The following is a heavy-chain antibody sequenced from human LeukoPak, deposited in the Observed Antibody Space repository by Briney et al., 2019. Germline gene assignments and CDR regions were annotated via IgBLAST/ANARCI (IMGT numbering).Heavy chain of an antibody. D-gene: IGHD2-15*01. CDR3: ARLDCSGGTCYFNIFAGGAPFDP. CDR2: MNPNSGNT. Sequence: GASVKVSCKASGYTFTSYDINWVRQATGQGLEWMGWMNPNSGNTGYAQKFQGRVTMTRNTSISTAYMELSSLRFDDTAVYYCARLDCSGGTCYFNIFAGGAPFDPWGQGTLVTVSS. J-gene: IGHJ5*02. V-gene: IGHV1-8*01. CDR1: GYTFTSYD.